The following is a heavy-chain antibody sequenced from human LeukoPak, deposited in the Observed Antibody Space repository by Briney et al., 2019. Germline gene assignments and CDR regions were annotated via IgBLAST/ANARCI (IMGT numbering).Heavy chain of an antibody. CDR2: IFSGGST. Sequence: GGSLRLSCAASGFTVSSHYMSWVRQAPGKGLEWVSVIFSGGSTYYADSVKGRFTISRDNSKNSLYLQMNSLRDEDTAVYYCARDPHYYGSGSPDYWGQGTLVTVSS. J-gene: IGHJ4*02. CDR1: GFTVSSHY. D-gene: IGHD3-10*01. V-gene: IGHV3-66*01. CDR3: ARDPHYYGSGSPDY.